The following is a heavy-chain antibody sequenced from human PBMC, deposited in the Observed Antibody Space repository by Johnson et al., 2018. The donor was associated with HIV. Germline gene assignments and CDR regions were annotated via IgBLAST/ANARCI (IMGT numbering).Heavy chain of an antibody. D-gene: IGHD2-15*01. Sequence: MLLVESGGGLVQPGGSLRLSCAASGFSVSSNYMSWVRQSPGTGLEWVSVLYSGSNTYYAEAVKGRFTISRDNSNNTLYLQINSLRAEDTAVYYCARHKAVADAFDIWGQGTVVTVS. V-gene: IGHV3-66*04. J-gene: IGHJ3*02. CDR3: ARHKAVADAFDI. CDR2: LYSGSNT. CDR1: GFSVSSNY.